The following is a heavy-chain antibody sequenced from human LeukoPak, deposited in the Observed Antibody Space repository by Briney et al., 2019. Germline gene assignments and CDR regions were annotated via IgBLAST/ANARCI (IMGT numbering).Heavy chain of an antibody. D-gene: IGHD5-12*01. J-gene: IGHJ3*02. CDR1: GYTFTSYG. CDR2: INPSGGST. CDR3: ASNSGYDRVLWI. Sequence: GASVKVSCKASGYTFTSYGISWVRQAPGQGLEWMGIINPSGGSTSYAQKFQGRVTMTRDTSTSTVYMELSSLRSEDTAVYYCASNSGYDRVLWIWGQGTRVTVSS. V-gene: IGHV1-46*01.